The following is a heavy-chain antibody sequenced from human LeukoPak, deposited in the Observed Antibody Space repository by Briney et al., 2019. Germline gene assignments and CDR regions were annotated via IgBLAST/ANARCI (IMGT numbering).Heavy chain of an antibody. CDR1: GRSISSGSYY. J-gene: IGHJ4*02. Sequence: SETLSLTCTVSGRSISSGSYYWSRIRQPAGKGLEGIVRIYTSGSTHYNPSPKSRVTISVDTSKNQFSLKLRSVTAADTAVYYCAGEEANWGCLDYWGQGTLVTVSS. D-gene: IGHD7-27*01. V-gene: IGHV4-61*02. CDR3: AGEEANWGCLDY. CDR2: IYTSGST.